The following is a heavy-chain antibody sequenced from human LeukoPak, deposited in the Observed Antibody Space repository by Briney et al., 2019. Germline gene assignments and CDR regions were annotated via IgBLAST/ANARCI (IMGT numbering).Heavy chain of an antibody. D-gene: IGHD4-17*01. CDR3: AKEGGVYGDYGDYYYGMDV. V-gene: IGHV3-23*01. J-gene: IGHJ6*02. CDR1: GFTFSSYA. CDR2: ISGSGGST. Sequence: GGSLRLSCAASGFTFSSYAMSWVRQAPGKGLEWVSAISGSGGSTYYADSVKGRFTISRDNSKNTLYLQMNSLRAEDTAVYYCAKEGGVYGDYGDYYYGMDVWGQGTTVTVSS.